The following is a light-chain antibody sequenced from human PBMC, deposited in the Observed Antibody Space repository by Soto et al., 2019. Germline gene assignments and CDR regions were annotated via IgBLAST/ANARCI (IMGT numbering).Light chain of an antibody. CDR3: QQYGSSPTT. CDR2: RAS. CDR1: QNINSN. J-gene: IGKJ1*01. V-gene: IGKV3-15*01. Sequence: EIVMTQSPATLSVSPWEIATLSCRASQNINSNLAWYQQKPGQAPRLLIYRASTMATGIPARFSGSGSGTEFTLTISRLEPEDFAVYYCQQYGSSPTTFGQGTKVDIK.